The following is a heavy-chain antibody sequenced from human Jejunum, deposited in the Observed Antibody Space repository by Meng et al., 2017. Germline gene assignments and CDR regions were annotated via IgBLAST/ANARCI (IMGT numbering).Heavy chain of an antibody. CDR1: GFSLRTSGEC. J-gene: IGHJ4*02. CDR2: IYCDDYE. D-gene: IGHD2/OR15-2a*01. V-gene: IGHV2-5*05. CDR3: VHLLYASMALDS. Sequence: QIPLKESGPTVVEPAATSTFTCTFPGFSLRTSGECVGWVRQPPGKALEWLAFIYCDDYESYGPSLKSRLSITKDTSKNQVVLTMTYMYPVDTATYYCVHLLYASMALDSWGQGTLVTVSS.